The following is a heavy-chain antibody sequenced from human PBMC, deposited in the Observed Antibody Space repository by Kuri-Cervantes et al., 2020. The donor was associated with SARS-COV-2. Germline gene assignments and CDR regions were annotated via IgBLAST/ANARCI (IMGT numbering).Heavy chain of an antibody. CDR3: ARDASDSTSCQDY. CDR1: GFTFSSYA. J-gene: IGHJ4*02. Sequence: GESLEISCAASGFTFSSYAMRWVRQAPAQGLEWVAVIWYDGSNKYYADSVKGRFTIPRDNSKNTLYLQMNSLRAEDTAVYYCARDASDSTSCQDYWGQGTLVTVSS. D-gene: IGHD2-2*01. V-gene: IGHV3-33*08. CDR2: IWYDGSNK.